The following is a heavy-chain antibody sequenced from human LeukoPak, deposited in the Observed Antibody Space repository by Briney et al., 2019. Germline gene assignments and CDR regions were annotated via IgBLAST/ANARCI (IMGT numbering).Heavy chain of an antibody. CDR2: ISGSGDAA. CDR1: KFTFVNYA. J-gene: IGHJ4*02. V-gene: IGHV3-23*01. CDR3: ASSDLSGYYYFGS. D-gene: IGHD2-21*01. Sequence: GGSLRLPCAASKFTFVNYAMSWVRQAPGKGLEWVSTISGSGDAAYYADSVKGRFTISRDNSKSTLYLQMNSLRAEDTALYYCASSDLSGYYYFGSWGQGTLVTVSS.